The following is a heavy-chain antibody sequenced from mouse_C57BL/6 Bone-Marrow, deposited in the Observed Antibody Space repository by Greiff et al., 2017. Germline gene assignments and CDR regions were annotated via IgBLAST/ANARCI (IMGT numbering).Heavy chain of an antibody. CDR3: ARRRWLLRDFDY. CDR1: GYTFTDYN. CDR2: INPNTGGT. D-gene: IGHD2-3*01. V-gene: IGHV1-18*01. J-gene: IGHJ2*01. Sequence: VQLQQSGPELVKPGASVKIPCKASGYTFTDYNMDWVKQSHGKSLEWIGDINPNTGGTIYNQKFKGKATLTVDKSSSTAYMELRSLTSEDTAVYYCARRRWLLRDFDYWGQGTTLTVSS.